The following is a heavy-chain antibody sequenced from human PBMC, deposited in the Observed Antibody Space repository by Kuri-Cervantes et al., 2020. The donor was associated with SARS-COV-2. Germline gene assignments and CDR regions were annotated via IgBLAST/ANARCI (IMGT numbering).Heavy chain of an antibody. CDR2: IIPILGTA. D-gene: IGHD2-2*01. J-gene: IGHJ3*02. CDR1: GGTFSSYA. Sequence: SVKVSCKASGGTFSSYAISWVRQAPGQGLEWMGRIIPILGTANYAQKFQGRVTITADESTSTAYMELSSLRSEDTAVYYCATALRIVVVPAANLGVDAFDIWGQGTMVTVS. CDR3: ATALRIVVVPAANLGVDAFDI. V-gene: IGHV1-69*11.